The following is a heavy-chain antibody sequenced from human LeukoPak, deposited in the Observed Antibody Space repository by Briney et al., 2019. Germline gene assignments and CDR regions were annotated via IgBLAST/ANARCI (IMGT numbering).Heavy chain of an antibody. D-gene: IGHD3-22*01. J-gene: IGHJ4*02. Sequence: PSETLSLTCTVSGGAISSYYWSWIRQPPGKGLEWIGYIYYSGGTKYNPSLMSRVTISVDRAQNQFSLSLSSVTAAHRAVYYCARDGLYDSSGYYMDSWGQGTLVIVSS. CDR1: GGAISSYY. V-gene: IGHV4-59*01. CDR3: ARDGLYDSSGYYMDS. CDR2: IYYSGGT.